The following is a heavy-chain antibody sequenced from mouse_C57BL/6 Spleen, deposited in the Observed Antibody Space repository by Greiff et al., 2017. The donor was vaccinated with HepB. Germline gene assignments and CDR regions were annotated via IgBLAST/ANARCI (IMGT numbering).Heavy chain of an antibody. V-gene: IGHV14-2*01. CDR3: ARLEEYYGSSYKAWFAY. Sequence: EVKLMESGAELVKPGASVKLSCTASGFNIKDYYMHWVKQRTEQGLEWIGRIDPEDGETKYAPKFQGKATITADTSSNTAYLQLSSLTSEDTAVYYCARLEEYYGSSYKAWFAYWGQGTLVTVSA. CDR1: GFNIKDYY. J-gene: IGHJ3*01. CDR2: IDPEDGET. D-gene: IGHD1-1*01.